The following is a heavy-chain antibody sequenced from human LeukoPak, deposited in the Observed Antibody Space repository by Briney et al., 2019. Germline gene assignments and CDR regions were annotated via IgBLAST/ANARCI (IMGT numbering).Heavy chain of an antibody. CDR2: IYSGGST. J-gene: IGHJ3*02. CDR1: GFTVSSNY. CDR3: ARDSTMKAFDI. Sequence: PGGSLRLSCAASGFTVSSNYMSWVRQAPGKGLEWVSVIYSGGSTFYADSVKGRFTISRDNSKNTLYLQLNSLRAEDTAVYYCARDSTMKAFDIWGRGTMVTVSS. V-gene: IGHV3-53*01. D-gene: IGHD3-22*01.